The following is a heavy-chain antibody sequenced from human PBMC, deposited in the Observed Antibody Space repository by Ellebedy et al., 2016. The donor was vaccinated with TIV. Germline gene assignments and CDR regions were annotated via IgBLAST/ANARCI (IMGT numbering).Heavy chain of an antibody. D-gene: IGHD1-1*01. Sequence: PGGSLRLSCTASGFTFSVYWMHWVRQVPGKGLVWISRIIGDESATNYADSVKGRFTVSRDNTKKTLYLQMNSLRGDDTALYYCARGAPYTTWHLDLWGQGTLVTVSS. J-gene: IGHJ5*02. CDR3: ARGAPYTTWHLDL. V-gene: IGHV3-74*01. CDR2: IIGDESAT. CDR1: GFTFSVYW.